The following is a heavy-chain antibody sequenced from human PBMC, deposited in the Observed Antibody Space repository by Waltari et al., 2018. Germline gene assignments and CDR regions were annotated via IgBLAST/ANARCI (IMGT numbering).Heavy chain of an antibody. Sequence: QVQLQESGPGLVKPSGTLSLPCTVPGDSISNNFFWSWVRQSPGKGLEWIGQVHQSGRSNYNPSLESRVTVSMDTSKNQFSLRVTSVTAADTAIYYCASDRGRGLYLDSWGQGTLVTVSP. D-gene: IGHD2-15*01. CDR3: ASDRGRGLYLDS. J-gene: IGHJ4*02. CDR2: VHQSGRS. V-gene: IGHV4-4*02. CDR1: GDSISNNFF.